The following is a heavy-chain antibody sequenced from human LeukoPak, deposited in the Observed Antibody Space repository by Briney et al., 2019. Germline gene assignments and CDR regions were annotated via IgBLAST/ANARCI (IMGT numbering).Heavy chain of an antibody. V-gene: IGHV4-39*01. J-gene: IGHJ3*02. CDR1: GGSISTSNYY. CDR2: IYYSGST. D-gene: IGHD1-26*01. CDR3: ARHNRWIYSHYAFNI. Sequence: SETLSLTCTVSGGSISTSNYYWGWIRQPPGKGLEWIGSIYYSGSTYYNPSLKSRVTISVDTSKNQFSPKLSSVTAADTAVYYCARHNRWIYSHYAFNIWGQGTMVTVSS.